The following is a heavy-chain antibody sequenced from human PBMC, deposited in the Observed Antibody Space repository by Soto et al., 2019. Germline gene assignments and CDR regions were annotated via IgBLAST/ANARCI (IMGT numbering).Heavy chain of an antibody. CDR1: GGSISSSSYY. CDR2: IYYSGST. J-gene: IGHJ6*02. Sequence: QLQLQESGPGLVKPSETLSLTCTVSGGSISSSSYYWGWIRQPPGKGLEWIGSIYYSGSTYYNPSLKSRVTISVDTSKNQFSLKLSSVTAADTAVYYCARQKLGKYYYYGMDVWGQGTTVTVSS. V-gene: IGHV4-39*01. D-gene: IGHD7-27*01. CDR3: ARQKLGKYYYYGMDV.